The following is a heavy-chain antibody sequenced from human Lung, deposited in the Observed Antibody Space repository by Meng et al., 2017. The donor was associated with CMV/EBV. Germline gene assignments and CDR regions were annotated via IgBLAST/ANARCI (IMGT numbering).Heavy chain of an antibody. CDR3: AGFGHRNIWWLGIVGFDY. Sequence: GGSLRLXCAASGFTFSYYSMNWVRQAPGKGLEWVSSISSSSSYIYYADSVKGRFTISRDNAKNSLYLQMNSLRAEDTAVYYCAGFGHRNIWWLGIVGFDYWGQGTLVTVSS. J-gene: IGHJ4*03. V-gene: IGHV3-21*01. D-gene: IGHD2-21*01. CDR2: ISSSSSYI. CDR1: GFTFSYYS.